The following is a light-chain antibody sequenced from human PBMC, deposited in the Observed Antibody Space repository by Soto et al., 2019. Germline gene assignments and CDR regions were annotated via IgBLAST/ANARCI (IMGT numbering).Light chain of an antibody. J-gene: IGLJ1*01. CDR3: SSYRSSSLYV. CDR2: DVS. Sequence: QSALTQPASVSGSPGQSITISCTGTSSDVGGYNYVSWYQQHPGKAPKLMIYDVSNRPSGVSNRFSGSKSGNTASLTISGLQAEDEADYYCSSYRSSSLYVIVTGTKVTVL. CDR1: SSDVGGYNY. V-gene: IGLV2-14*01.